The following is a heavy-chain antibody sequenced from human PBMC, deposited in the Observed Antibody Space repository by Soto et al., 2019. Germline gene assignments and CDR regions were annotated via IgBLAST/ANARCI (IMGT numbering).Heavy chain of an antibody. CDR3: ARVLAAAAPQGGWFDP. D-gene: IGHD6-13*01. J-gene: IGHJ5*02. V-gene: IGHV4-38-2*01. Sequence: PSETLSLTCAVSGYSISSGYYWGWIRQPPGKGLEWIGSIYHSGSTYYNPSLESRVTISVDTSKNQFSLKLSSVTAADTAVYYCARVLAAAAPQGGWFDPWGQGTLVTVSS. CDR1: GYSISSGYY. CDR2: IYHSGST.